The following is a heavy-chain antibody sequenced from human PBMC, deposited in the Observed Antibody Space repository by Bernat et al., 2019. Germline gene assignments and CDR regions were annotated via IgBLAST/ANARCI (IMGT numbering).Heavy chain of an antibody. CDR2: INHSGST. CDR1: GGSFSGYY. Sequence: QVQLQQWGAGLLKPSETLSLTCAVYGGSFSGYYWSWIRQPPGKGLEWIGEINHSGSTNYNPSLKSRVTISVDTSKNQFSLKLSSVTAADTAVYYCAKSAPPREPGYYYYGMDVWGQGTTVTVSS. J-gene: IGHJ6*02. CDR3: AKSAPPREPGYYYYGMDV. V-gene: IGHV4-34*01. D-gene: IGHD1-14*01.